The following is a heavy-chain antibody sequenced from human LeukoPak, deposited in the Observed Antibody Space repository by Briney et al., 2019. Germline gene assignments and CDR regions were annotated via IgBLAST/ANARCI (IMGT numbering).Heavy chain of an antibody. Sequence: SETLSLACAVYGGSFSGYYWSWIRQPPGKGLEWIGEINHSGSTNYNPSLKSRVTISVDTSKNQFSLKLSSVTAADTAVYYCARETSQKGAHYMDVWGKGTTVTISS. D-gene: IGHD3-16*01. CDR3: ARETSQKGAHYMDV. V-gene: IGHV4-34*01. CDR1: GGSFSGYY. J-gene: IGHJ6*03. CDR2: INHSGST.